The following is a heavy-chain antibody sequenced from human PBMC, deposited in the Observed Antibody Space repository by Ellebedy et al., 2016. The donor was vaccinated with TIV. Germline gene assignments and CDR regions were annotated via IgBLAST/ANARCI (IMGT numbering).Heavy chain of an antibody. CDR2: MNPNSGNT. CDR3: ARVYGSGSYLYYYYGMDV. V-gene: IGHV1-8*01. Sequence: AASVKVSCRTSGGTFSNHAISWVRQATGQGLEWMGWMNPNSGNTGYAQKFQGRVTITRNTSISTAYMELSSLRSEDTAVYYCARVYGSGSYLYYYYGMDVWGQGTTVTVSS. CDR1: GGTFSNHA. J-gene: IGHJ6*02. D-gene: IGHD3-10*01.